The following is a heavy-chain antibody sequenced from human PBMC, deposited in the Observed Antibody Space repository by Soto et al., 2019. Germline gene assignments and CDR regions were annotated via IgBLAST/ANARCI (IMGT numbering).Heavy chain of an antibody. J-gene: IGHJ4*02. CDR1: GFTFSSYA. D-gene: IGHD3-3*01. CDR2: ISYDGSNK. V-gene: IGHV3-30-3*01. Sequence: QVQLVESGGGVVQPGRSLRLSCAASGFTFSSYAMHWVRQAPGKGLEWVAVISYDGSNKYYADSVKGRFTISRDNSKNTLYLQMNSLRAEDTAVYYCARDSPRFANDYWGQGTLVTVSS. CDR3: ARDSPRFANDY.